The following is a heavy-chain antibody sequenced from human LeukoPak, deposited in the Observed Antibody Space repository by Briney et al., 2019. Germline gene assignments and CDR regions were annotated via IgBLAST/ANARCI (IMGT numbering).Heavy chain of an antibody. CDR1: GFTFSSYW. V-gene: IGHV4-39*01. D-gene: IGHD1-26*01. J-gene: IGHJ5*02. CDR3: ARSGSYGTGFDP. Sequence: GSLRLSCAASGFTFSSYWMSWVRQAPGKGLEWIGSIYYSGSTYYNPSLKSRVTISVDTSKNQFSLKLSSVTAADTAVYYCARSGSYGTGFDPWGQGTLVTVSS. CDR2: IYYSGST.